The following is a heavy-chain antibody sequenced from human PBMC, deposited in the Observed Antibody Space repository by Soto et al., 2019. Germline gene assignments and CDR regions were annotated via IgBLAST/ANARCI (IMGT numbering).Heavy chain of an antibody. CDR1: GYSFSNFY. CDR3: ARGAVVVPNGLIAGMDV. J-gene: IGHJ6*02. D-gene: IGHD2-15*01. V-gene: IGHV1-46*01. Sequence: GASVKVSCKPSGYSFSNFYVHWVRQAPGQGLEWMGIIDPSSGTTSYTQKFQERVTMTRDTTVSTVYMELSRLRSEDTAVYYCARGAVVVPNGLIAGMDVWGLGTTVTV. CDR2: IDPSSGTT.